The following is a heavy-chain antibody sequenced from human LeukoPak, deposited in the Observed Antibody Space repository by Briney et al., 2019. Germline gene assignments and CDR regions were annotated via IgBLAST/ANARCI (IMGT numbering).Heavy chain of an antibody. CDR3: ARDAIAAGSLAFDI. D-gene: IGHD2-15*01. V-gene: IGHV4-59*01. J-gene: IGHJ3*02. Sequence: SETLSLTCTVSGGSISSYYRSWLRQPPGKGLEWIGYIYYSGSTNYNPSLKSRVTISVDTSKNQFSLKLSSVTAADTAVYYCARDAIAAGSLAFDIWGQGTMVTVSS. CDR1: GGSISSYY. CDR2: IYYSGST.